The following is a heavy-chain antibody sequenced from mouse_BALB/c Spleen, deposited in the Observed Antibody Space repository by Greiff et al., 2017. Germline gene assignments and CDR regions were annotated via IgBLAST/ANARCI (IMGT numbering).Heavy chain of an antibody. CDR2: IYPGDGDT. CDR3: AREGD. CDR1: GYTFTSYW. Sequence: VKLVESGAELARPGASVKLSCKASGYTFTSYWMQWVKQRPGQGLEWIGGIYPGDGDTRYTQKFKGKATLTADTSSSTAYMQLSSMASEDSAVYYCAREGDWGQGTPLTVSA. V-gene: IGHV1-87*01. J-gene: IGHJ2*01.